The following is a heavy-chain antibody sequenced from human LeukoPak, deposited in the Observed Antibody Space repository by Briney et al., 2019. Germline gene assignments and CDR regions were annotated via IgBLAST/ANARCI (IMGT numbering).Heavy chain of an antibody. CDR2: ISGGGSTL. V-gene: IGHV3-48*03. Sequence: PGGSLRLSCAASGFTFSSYAMSWVRQAPGKGLEWVSYISGGGSTLYYADSVKGRFTISRDNAKNSLYLQMNSLRAEDTAVYYCARSSLIESAFDIWGQGTLVTVSS. J-gene: IGHJ3*02. CDR1: GFTFSSYA. D-gene: IGHD2-2*01. CDR3: ARSSLIESAFDI.